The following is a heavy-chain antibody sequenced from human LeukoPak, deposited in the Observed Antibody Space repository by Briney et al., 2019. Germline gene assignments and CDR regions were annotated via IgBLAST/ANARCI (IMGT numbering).Heavy chain of an antibody. Sequence: TGGSLRLSCAASGFSVSSNFMSWVRQAPGKGLEWVSIIYDGGSTYYADSVKGRFTISRDNSKNSLYLLLNSLRGEDTAMYYCATSKYSGSYWGQGTLVTVSS. CDR1: GFSVSSNF. J-gene: IGHJ4*02. CDR2: IYDGGST. CDR3: ATSKYSGSY. V-gene: IGHV3-53*01. D-gene: IGHD1-26*01.